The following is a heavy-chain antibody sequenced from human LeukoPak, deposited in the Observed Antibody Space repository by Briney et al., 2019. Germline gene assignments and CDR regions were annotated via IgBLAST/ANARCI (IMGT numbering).Heavy chain of an antibody. CDR1: GFTFSDFS. D-gene: IGHD5-24*01. V-gene: IGHV3-21*01. Sequence: GGSLRLSCAASGFTFSDFSMNWVRQAPGKGLEWVSSISSSSSYIYYADSVKGRFTISRDNARNSLYLQMNSLRAEDTAVYYCAKDWLEMATIGYWGQGTLVTVSS. CDR3: AKDWLEMATIGY. CDR2: ISSSSSYI. J-gene: IGHJ4*02.